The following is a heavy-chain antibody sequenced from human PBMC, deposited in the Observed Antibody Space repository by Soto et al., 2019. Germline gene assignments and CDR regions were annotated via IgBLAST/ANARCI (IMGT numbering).Heavy chain of an antibody. CDR3: ARANNYYYYYMDV. J-gene: IGHJ6*03. V-gene: IGHV3-33*01. CDR1: GFTFSSYG. CDR2: IWYDGSNK. Sequence: GGSLRLSCAASGFTFSSYGMHWVRQAPGKGLEWVAVIWYDGSNKYYADSVKGRFTISRDNSKNTLYLQMNSLRAEDTAVYYCARANNYYYYYMDVWGKGTTVTVSS.